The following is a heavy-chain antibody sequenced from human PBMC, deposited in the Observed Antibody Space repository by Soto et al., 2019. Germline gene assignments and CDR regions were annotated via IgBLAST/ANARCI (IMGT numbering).Heavy chain of an antibody. D-gene: IGHD3-10*01. V-gene: IGHV4-31*03. J-gene: IGHJ4*02. CDR2: IYYSGST. Sequence: QVQLQESGPGLVKPSQTLSLPCTVSGGSISSGGYYWSWIRQHPGKGLEWIGYIYYSGSTYYNPSLRSRVTISVDTSKHQFSLKLSPVTAADTAVYYGARRGGSGSSDYWGQGTLVTVSS. CDR3: ARRGGSGSSDY. CDR1: GGSISSGGYY.